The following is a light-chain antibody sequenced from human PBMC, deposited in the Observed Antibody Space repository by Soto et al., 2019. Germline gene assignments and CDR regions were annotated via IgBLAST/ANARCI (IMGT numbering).Light chain of an antibody. CDR3: VLYMGSGISV. Sequence: QTVVTQERSFSVSPGATVTLTCGLRSGSVSTDYYPSWYQQTPGQAPRTLIYSTNTRSPGVPDRFSGSILGNKAALTITGAQADDECDYYCVLYMGSGISVFGGGTKVTVL. CDR1: SGSVSTDYY. V-gene: IGLV8-61*01. J-gene: IGLJ3*02. CDR2: STN.